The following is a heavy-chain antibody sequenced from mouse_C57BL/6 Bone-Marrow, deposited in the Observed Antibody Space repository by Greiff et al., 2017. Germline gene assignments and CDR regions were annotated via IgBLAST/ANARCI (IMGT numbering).Heavy chain of an antibody. D-gene: IGHD3-2*02. Sequence: EVKLMESGGGLVQPGGSLSLSCAASGFTFTDYYMSWVRQPPGKALEWLGFIRNKANGYTTEYSASVKGRFTISRDNSQSILYLQMNALRAEDSATYYCARYRAQATLFAYWGQGTLVTVSA. J-gene: IGHJ3*01. V-gene: IGHV7-3*01. CDR3: ARYRAQATLFAY. CDR1: GFTFTDYY. CDR2: IRNKANGYTT.